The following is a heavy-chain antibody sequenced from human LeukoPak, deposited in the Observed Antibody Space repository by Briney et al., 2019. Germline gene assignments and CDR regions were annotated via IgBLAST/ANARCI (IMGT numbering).Heavy chain of an antibody. CDR2: IRSKAYGETA. Sequence: GGSLRLPCTASGFTFGDYAMSWIRQAPGKGLEWVGFIRSKAYGETADYAASVKGRFTISRDDSKANAYLQMNSLKTEDTAVYHCTRDRGAYNLYDYWGQGTLVTVSS. CDR3: TRDRGAYNLYDY. CDR1: GFTFGDYA. J-gene: IGHJ4*02. V-gene: IGHV3-49*03. D-gene: IGHD1-1*01.